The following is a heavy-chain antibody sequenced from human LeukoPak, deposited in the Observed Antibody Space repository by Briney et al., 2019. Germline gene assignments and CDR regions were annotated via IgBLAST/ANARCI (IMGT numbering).Heavy chain of an antibody. D-gene: IGHD1-1*01. J-gene: IGHJ6*03. CDR1: GFTFSSYA. CDR3: AKEVPAYDLRYAYYYYYMDV. Sequence: GGSLRLSCAASGFTFSSYAMSWVRQAPGKGLEWVSAISGSGGSTYYADSVKGRFTISRDNSKNTLYLQMNSLRAEDTAVYYCAKEVPAYDLRYAYYYYYMDVWGKGTTVTVSS. V-gene: IGHV3-23*01. CDR2: ISGSGGST.